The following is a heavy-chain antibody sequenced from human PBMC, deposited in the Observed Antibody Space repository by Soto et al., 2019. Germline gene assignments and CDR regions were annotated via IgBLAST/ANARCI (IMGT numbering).Heavy chain of an antibody. Sequence: QITLKEAGPTLVKPTQTLTLTCTFSGFPLSTDGVGVGWIRQPPGKALEWLALIYWDDVKRYSPSLKSRLTTTKXTXKXXVVLTMTNMDPVDTATYYCAHAYGGTSWPNDAFDVWGQGTVVTVSS. V-gene: IGHV2-5*02. CDR1: GFPLSTDGVG. D-gene: IGHD2-2*01. J-gene: IGHJ3*01. CDR3: AHAYGGTSWPNDAFDV. CDR2: IYWDDVK.